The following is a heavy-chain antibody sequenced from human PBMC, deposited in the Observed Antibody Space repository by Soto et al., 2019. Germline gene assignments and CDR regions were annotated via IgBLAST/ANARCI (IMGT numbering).Heavy chain of an antibody. V-gene: IGHV3-30*18. CDR2: ISYDGSNK. CDR1: GFTFSSYG. CDR3: AKVHDPRSYYYYGMDV. D-gene: IGHD3-16*01. J-gene: IGHJ6*02. Sequence: PGGSLRLSCAASGFTFSSYGMHWVRQAPGKGLEWVAVISYDGSNKYYADSVKGRFTISRDNSKNTLYLQMNSLRAEDTAVYYCAKVHDPRSYYYYGMDVWGQGATVTVSS.